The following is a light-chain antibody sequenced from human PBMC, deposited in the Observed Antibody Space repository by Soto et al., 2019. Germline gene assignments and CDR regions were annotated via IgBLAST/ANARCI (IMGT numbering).Light chain of an antibody. CDR2: YDR. V-gene: IGLV3-21*04. CDR1: NIVSKS. J-gene: IGLJ7*01. Sequence: SYELTQPPSVSVAPVKTARITGGGNNIVSKSVHWYQQKQVQAPVVVMYYDRDRTSGIPDRVSGAKSGNTANMTISRVEAGDEDNYYCQVLHKLSDDAVFGVGTKLTV. CDR3: QVLHKLSDDAV.